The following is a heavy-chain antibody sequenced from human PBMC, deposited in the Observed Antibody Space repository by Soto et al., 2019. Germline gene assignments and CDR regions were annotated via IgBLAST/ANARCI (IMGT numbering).Heavy chain of an antibody. D-gene: IGHD3-22*01. J-gene: IGHJ6*02. CDR1: GGTFSNYG. V-gene: IGHV1-69*12. CDR2: IVPIFGA. CDR3: ARGGSDYEGSGYYQGHV. Sequence: QVQLVQSGAEVKKPGSSVKVSCKSSGGTFSNYGFSSVRQAPGQGLECMGVIVPIFGAEHPQKFQGRVTITADESTKTVLMELRGLRSEDTAVYYCARGGSDYEGSGYYQGHVWGQGTTVTVSS.